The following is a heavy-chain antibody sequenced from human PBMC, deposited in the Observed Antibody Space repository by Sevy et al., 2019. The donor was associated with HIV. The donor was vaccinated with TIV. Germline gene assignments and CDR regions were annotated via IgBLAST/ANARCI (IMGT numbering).Heavy chain of an antibody. Sequence: SETLSLTCAVYGESFSNYYWSWIRLSPGKGLESSGEIDHSGRSDYNPSLKSRVTMSVDTSKNQFSLKLTSVTAADTAVYYCARGPKPLRSDYGDYRGVGYYCDSWGQGTLVTVSS. CDR1: GESFSNYY. CDR3: ARGPKPLRSDYGDYRGVGYYCDS. CDR2: IDHSGRS. D-gene: IGHD4-17*01. V-gene: IGHV4-34*01. J-gene: IGHJ4*02.